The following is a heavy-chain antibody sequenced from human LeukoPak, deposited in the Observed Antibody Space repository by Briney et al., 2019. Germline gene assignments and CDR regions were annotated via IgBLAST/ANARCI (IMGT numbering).Heavy chain of an antibody. CDR2: MRYDGSNE. CDR3: VGDFDY. V-gene: IGHV3-30*02. D-gene: IGHD3-10*01. J-gene: IGHJ4*02. CDR1: GLTFSSYD. Sequence: GGSLRLSCAASGLTFSSYDMHWVRQAPGKGLEWVAFMRYDGSNEDYADSVKGRFTISRDNSKNTLYLQMNSLRPEDTAVYYCVGDFDYWGQRTLVTVSS.